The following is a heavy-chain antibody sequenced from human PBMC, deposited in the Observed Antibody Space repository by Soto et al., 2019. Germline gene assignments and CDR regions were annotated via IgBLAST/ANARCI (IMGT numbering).Heavy chain of an antibody. CDR2: VNPRSGNT. Sequence: QVQLVQSGAEVKRPGASVKVSCEASGYTFTTYDINWVRQASGQGLEWMGCVNPRSGNTVYAQKFHGRVTMTRDTSISTAYLELSSLKSDATAIYYCARASMYIWNDHWGQGTLVTVSS. V-gene: IGHV1-8*01. CDR3: ARASMYIWNDH. D-gene: IGHD1-20*01. J-gene: IGHJ5*02. CDR1: GYTFTTYD.